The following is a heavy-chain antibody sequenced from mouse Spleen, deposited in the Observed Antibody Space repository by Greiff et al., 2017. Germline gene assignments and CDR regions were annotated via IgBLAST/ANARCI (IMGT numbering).Heavy chain of an antibody. CDR1: GYSFTGYN. Sequence: EVKLMESGPELEKPGASVKISCKASGYSFTGYNMNWVKQSHGKSLEWIGWIDPENGDTEYASKFQGKATITADTSSNTAYLQLSSLTSEDTAVYYCTYSYYSYDGAWFAYWGQGTLVTVSA. CDR2: IDPENGDT. CDR3: TYSYYSYDGAWFAY. J-gene: IGHJ3*01. V-gene: IGHV14-4*01. D-gene: IGHD2-12*01.